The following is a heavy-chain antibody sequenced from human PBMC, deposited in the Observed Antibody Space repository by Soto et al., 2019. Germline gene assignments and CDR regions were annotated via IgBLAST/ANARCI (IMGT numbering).Heavy chain of an antibody. CDR2: ISSSGSTI. V-gene: IGHV3-11*04. J-gene: IGHJ4*02. CDR1: GFTFIDYY. D-gene: IGHD3-3*01. CDR3: AQGRPGADIGVY. Sequence: GGSLRLSCAASGFTFIDYYMSWIRQAPGKELEPVSYISSSGSTIYYADSVQRRLTNSRDNAQNSLYQQMKSLKAADTDVYYCAQGRPGADIGVYWGQRTLVTDSS.